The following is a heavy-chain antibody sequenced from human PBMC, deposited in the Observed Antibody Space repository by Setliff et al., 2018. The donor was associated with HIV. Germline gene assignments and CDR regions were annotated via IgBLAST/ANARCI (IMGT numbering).Heavy chain of an antibody. CDR1: GYTFTSYD. D-gene: IGHD6-19*01. V-gene: IGHV1-8*02. CDR3: ARDGIAVAGTLPFDY. Sequence: ASVKVSCKASGYTFTSYDINWVRQATGQGLEWMGWMNPNSGDTGYAQQFQGRVTMTRNTSISTAYMELSSLRSEDTAVYYCARDGIAVAGTLPFDYWGQGTLVTVSS. J-gene: IGHJ4*02. CDR2: MNPNSGDT.